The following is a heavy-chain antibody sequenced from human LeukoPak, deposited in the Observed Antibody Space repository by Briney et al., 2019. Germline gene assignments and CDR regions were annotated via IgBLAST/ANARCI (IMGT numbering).Heavy chain of an antibody. J-gene: IGHJ4*02. CDR3: ARFGSSSHPDY. D-gene: IGHD6-6*01. V-gene: IGHV3-53*01. CDR1: GFTVSSNY. CDR2: IYSGGTT. Sequence: PGGSLRLSCAASGFTVSSNYMSWVRQAPGKGLEWVSVIYSGGTTYYADSVKGRFTISRDNAKNSLYLQMNSLRAEDTAVYYCARFGSSSHPDYWGQGTLVTVSS.